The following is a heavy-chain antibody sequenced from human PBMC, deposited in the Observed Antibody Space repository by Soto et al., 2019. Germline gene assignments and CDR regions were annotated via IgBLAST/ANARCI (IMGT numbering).Heavy chain of an antibody. CDR3: AREENCSGGTCYSEYFHR. CDR2: INPSGGST. Sequence: ASVKVSCKASGYAFTTYYMYWVRQAPGQGLEWMGIINPSGGSTSFAQKFQSRVTMTRDTSTTTIYMELSSLRSDDTAIYYCAREENCSGGTCYSEYFHRWGQGTLVTVSS. V-gene: IGHV1-46*01. J-gene: IGHJ1*01. D-gene: IGHD2-15*01. CDR1: GYAFTTYY.